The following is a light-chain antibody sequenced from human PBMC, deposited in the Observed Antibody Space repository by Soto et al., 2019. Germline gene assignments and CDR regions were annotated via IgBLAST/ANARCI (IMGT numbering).Light chain of an antibody. CDR3: QQYSSFPSSLS. V-gene: IGKV1-13*02. CDR1: QGLSTA. Sequence: AVQLTQSPSSLSASVGDRVTITCRASQGLSTALAWYQQKPGKAPKLLIYDASNLESGVPSRFSGSGSGTDFTLTLSSLQPEAFATYYCQQYSSFPSSLSFGQGTRLDIE. CDR2: DAS. J-gene: IGKJ5*01.